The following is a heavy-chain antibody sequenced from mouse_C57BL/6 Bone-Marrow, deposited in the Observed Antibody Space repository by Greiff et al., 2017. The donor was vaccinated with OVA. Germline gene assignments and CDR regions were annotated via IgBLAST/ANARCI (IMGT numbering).Heavy chain of an antibody. Sequence: VQRVESGAELVKPGASVKMSCKASGYTFTTYPIEWMKQNHGKSLEWIGNFHPYNDDTKYNEKFKGKATLTEEKSSSTVYLELSRLTSDDSAVYYCVAYYDYGEHWGQGTTLTVSS. J-gene: IGHJ2*01. V-gene: IGHV1-47*01. CDR2: FHPYNDDT. D-gene: IGHD2-4*01. CDR1: GYTFTTYP. CDR3: VAYYDYGEH.